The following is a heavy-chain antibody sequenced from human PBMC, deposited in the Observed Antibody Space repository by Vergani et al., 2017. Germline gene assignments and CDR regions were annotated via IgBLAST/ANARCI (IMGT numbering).Heavy chain of an antibody. J-gene: IGHJ3*02. V-gene: IGHV4-38-2*02. CDR1: GYSISSGYY. Sequence: QVQLQESGPGLVKPSETLSLTCAVSGYSISSGYYWGWIRQPPGKGLEWIGSIYHSGSTYYNPSLKSRVTISVDTSKNQFSLKLSSVTAADTAVYYCARDYDSGLSYANDAFDIWGQGTVVTVSS. D-gene: IGHD3-22*01. CDR2: IYHSGST. CDR3: ARDYDSGLSYANDAFDI.